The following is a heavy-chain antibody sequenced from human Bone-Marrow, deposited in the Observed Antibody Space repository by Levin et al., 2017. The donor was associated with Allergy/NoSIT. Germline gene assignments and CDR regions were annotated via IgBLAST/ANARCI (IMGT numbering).Heavy chain of an antibody. Sequence: SCAASGFTFSDYYMSWIRQAPGKGLEWVSYISSSGSTIYYADSVKGRFTISRDNAKNSLYLQMNSLRAEDTAVYYCARDGLQVGATSLYYFDYWGQGTLVTVSS. CDR2: ISSSGSTI. CDR3: ARDGLQVGATSLYYFDY. J-gene: IGHJ4*02. V-gene: IGHV3-11*01. D-gene: IGHD1-26*01. CDR1: GFTFSDYY.